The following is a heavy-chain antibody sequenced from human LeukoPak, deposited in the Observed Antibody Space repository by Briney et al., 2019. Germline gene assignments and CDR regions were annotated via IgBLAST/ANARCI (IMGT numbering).Heavy chain of an antibody. V-gene: IGHV1-18*01. CDR2: ISAYNGNT. CDR3: ARGAPYCSSTSCYKMRGAFDI. D-gene: IGHD2-2*02. J-gene: IGHJ3*02. Sequence: GASVKVSCKASGYTFTSYVISWVRQAPGQGLEWMGWISAYNGNTNYAQKLQGRVTMTTDTSTSTAYMELRSLRSDDTAVYYCARGAPYCSSTSCYKMRGAFDIWGQGTMVTVSS. CDR1: GYTFTSYV.